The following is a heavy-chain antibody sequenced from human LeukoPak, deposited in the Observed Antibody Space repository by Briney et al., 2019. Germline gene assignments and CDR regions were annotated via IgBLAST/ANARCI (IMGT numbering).Heavy chain of an antibody. D-gene: IGHD6-19*01. CDR3: AKGPGGYSSGWYFDY. Sequence: QPGGSLRLSCAASGFTFSSYGMHWVRQAPGKGLEWVAFIRYDGSNKYYADSVKGRFTISRDNSKNTLYLQMNSLRAEDPAVYYCAKGPGGYSSGWYFDYWGQGTLVTVSS. CDR2: IRYDGSNK. J-gene: IGHJ4*02. V-gene: IGHV3-30*02. CDR1: GFTFSSYG.